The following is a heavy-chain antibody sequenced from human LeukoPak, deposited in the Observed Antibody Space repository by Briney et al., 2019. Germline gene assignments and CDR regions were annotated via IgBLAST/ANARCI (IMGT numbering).Heavy chain of an antibody. CDR2: TYYRSKWFT. J-gene: IGHJ4*02. Sequence: SQTLSLTCGVSGTSVSVKSASWNWIRQSPSSGLEWLGRTYYRSKWFTDYAVSARGRVTINADTANNQFSLQLSAVTPEDTALYYCTRDSGSYYGHFDSWGQGTLVTVSS. CDR3: TRDSGSYYGHFDS. V-gene: IGHV6-1*01. CDR1: GTSVSVKSAS. D-gene: IGHD1-26*01.